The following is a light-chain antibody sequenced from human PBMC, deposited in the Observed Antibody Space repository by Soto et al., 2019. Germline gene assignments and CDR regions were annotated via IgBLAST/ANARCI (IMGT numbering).Light chain of an antibody. V-gene: IGKV3D-20*02. Sequence: DIVLTQFPGTLSLSPGERATLSCRASQSVSSNYLAWYQQKPGQAPRLLIYEASTRATGIPARFSGSGSGTDSTLTVSSLEPEDFAVYYCQQRNNWSWTFGQGTKVDIK. CDR2: EAS. J-gene: IGKJ1*01. CDR1: QSVSSNY. CDR3: QQRNNWSWT.